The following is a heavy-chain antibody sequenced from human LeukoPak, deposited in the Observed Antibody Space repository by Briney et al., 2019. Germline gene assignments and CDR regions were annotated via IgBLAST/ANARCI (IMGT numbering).Heavy chain of an antibody. CDR1: GYTFTGHY. J-gene: IGHJ5*02. V-gene: IGHV1-2*02. D-gene: IGHD3-10*01. Sequence: ASVKVSCKASGYTFTGHYMHWVRQAPGQGPEWMGWINPNTGGTNHAQKFQGRITMTRDTSISTAYMELSRLISDDTAVYYCAGEGITMVRGVVSWGQGTLVTVSS. CDR2: INPNTGGT. CDR3: AGEGITMVRGVVS.